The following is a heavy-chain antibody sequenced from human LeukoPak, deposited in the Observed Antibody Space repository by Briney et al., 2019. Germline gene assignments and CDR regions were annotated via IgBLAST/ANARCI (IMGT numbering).Heavy chain of an antibody. D-gene: IGHD5-12*01. Sequence: SETLSLTCAVSGGSISSGGYSWSWIRQPPGKGLEWIGYIYHSGSTYYNPSLKSRVTISVDRSKNQFSLKLSSVTAADTAVYYCAGVSGYSGYDLNLFDYWGQGTLVTVSS. J-gene: IGHJ4*02. CDR2: IYHSGST. V-gene: IGHV4-30-2*01. CDR1: GGSISSGGYS. CDR3: AGVSGYSGYDLNLFDY.